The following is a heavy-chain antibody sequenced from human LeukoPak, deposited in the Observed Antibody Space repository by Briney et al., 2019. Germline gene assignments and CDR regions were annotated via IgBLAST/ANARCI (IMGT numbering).Heavy chain of an antibody. CDR1: GFTFSSYA. D-gene: IGHD1-20*01. J-gene: IGHJ4*02. V-gene: IGHV3-23*01. Sequence: GGSLRLSCAASGFTFSSYAMSWVGQAPGKGLEWVSDIGGSGDRTYYADSVKGRFTISRDNSKNTLYLQMNSLRAEDTAVYYCAKRSGINGGYFDYWGQGTLVTVSS. CDR3: AKRSGINGGYFDY. CDR2: IGGSGDRT.